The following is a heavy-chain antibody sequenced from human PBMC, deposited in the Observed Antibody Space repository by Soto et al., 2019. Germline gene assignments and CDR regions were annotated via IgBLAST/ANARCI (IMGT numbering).Heavy chain of an antibody. J-gene: IGHJ5*02. V-gene: IGHV2-5*02. Sequence: SGPTLVNPTQTLTLTCTFSGFSLSTSGVGVGWIRQPPRKALEWLALIYWDDDKRYSPSLKSRLTITKDTSKNQVVLTMTNMDPVDTATYYCAHIIVVVPAAALFDPDNWFDPWGQGTLVTVSS. CDR1: GFSLSTSGVG. D-gene: IGHD2-2*01. CDR3: AHIIVVVPAAALFDPDNWFDP. CDR2: IYWDDDK.